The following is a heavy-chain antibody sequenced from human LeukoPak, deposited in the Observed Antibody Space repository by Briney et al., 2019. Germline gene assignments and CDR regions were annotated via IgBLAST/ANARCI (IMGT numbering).Heavy chain of an antibody. D-gene: IGHD5-18*01. V-gene: IGHV1-2*02. Sequence: ASVKVSCKASGYAVTGYFFHWVRQAPGQGLEWMGWINPNSGDTNYAQKFQGRVTMTRDTSISTAYMDLSRLRNDDTAVYYCARDNSYGSLSAFDFWGQGTVVTVSS. CDR1: GYAVTGYF. CDR3: ARDNSYGSLSAFDF. J-gene: IGHJ3*01. CDR2: INPNSGDT.